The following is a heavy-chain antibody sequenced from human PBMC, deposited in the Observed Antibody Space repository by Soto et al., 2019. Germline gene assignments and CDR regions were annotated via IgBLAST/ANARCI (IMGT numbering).Heavy chain of an antibody. V-gene: IGHV3-15*01. J-gene: IGHJ4*02. CDR1: GFTFSNAW. CDR2: IKSKTDGGTT. CDR3: TTDLHDY. Sequence: VGSLRLSCAASGFTFSNAWMGWVRQAPGKGLEWLGRIKSKTDGGTTDYIAPVKGRFTFSRDDSKNTLYLQMNSLKTEDTAVYYCTTDLHDYWGQGTLVTVSS.